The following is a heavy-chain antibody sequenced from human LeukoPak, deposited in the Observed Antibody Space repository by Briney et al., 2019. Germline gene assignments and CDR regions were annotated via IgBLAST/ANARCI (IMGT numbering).Heavy chain of an antibody. J-gene: IGHJ3*02. V-gene: IGHV3-48*01. D-gene: IGHD3-3*01. CDR2: IDARSGIV. CDR1: GFTFTMFG. Sequence: GGTLRLSCAASGFTFTMFGMNWVRQAPGKGLEWVSYIDARSGIVYYADSVQGRFTISRDDAKDSVFLQMNSLRVDDTAVYYCARTYDFGRGPPGDAFDNWGQGTLVTVPS. CDR3: ARTYDFGRGPPGDAFDN.